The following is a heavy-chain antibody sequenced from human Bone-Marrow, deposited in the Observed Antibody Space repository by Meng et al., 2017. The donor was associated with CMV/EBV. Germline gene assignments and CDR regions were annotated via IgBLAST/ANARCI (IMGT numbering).Heavy chain of an antibody. CDR1: GYTFTSYD. D-gene: IGHD2-2*01. V-gene: IGHV1-8*02. CDR3: ARDRGDGVVPAAISYSDNDAFDI. J-gene: IGHJ3*02. CDR2: MNPNSGNT. Sequence: ASVKVSCKASGYTFTSYDINWVRQATGQGLEWMGWMNPNSGNTGYAQKFQGRVTMTTDTSTSTAYMELRNLRAEDTAVYYCARDRGDGVVPAAISYSDNDAFDIWGQGTMVTLSS.